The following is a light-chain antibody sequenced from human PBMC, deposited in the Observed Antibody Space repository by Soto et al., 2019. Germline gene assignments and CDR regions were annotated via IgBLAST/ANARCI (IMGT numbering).Light chain of an antibody. CDR3: QQYYISPLT. J-gene: IGKJ4*01. CDR1: QSILYSSNNKNY. Sequence: DIVMTQSPDSLAVSLGERATINCKSSQSILYSSNNKNYLAWYQQKPGQPPKLLIYWASTRESGVPGRFSGSGSGTDFPLTISSLQAEDVAVYYCQQYYISPLTFGGGTKVEIK. CDR2: WAS. V-gene: IGKV4-1*01.